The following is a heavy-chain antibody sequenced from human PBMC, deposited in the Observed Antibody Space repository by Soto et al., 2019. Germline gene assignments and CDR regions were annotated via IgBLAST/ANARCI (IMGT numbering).Heavy chain of an antibody. CDR3: AKRSSSSTFDY. J-gene: IGHJ4*02. CDR2: ISGSDDST. Sequence: EVQLLESGGGLVQPGESLRLSCAASGFTCSSYAMSWVRQAPGKGLEGVSVISGSDDSTYYADSVKGRFTISRDNSKNTLYLQMNSLRAEDTAVYYCAKRSSSSTFDYWGQGTLVTVSS. CDR1: GFTCSSYA. V-gene: IGHV3-23*01. D-gene: IGHD6-6*01.